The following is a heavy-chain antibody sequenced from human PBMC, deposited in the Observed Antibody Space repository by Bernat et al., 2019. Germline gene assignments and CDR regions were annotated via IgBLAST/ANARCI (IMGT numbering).Heavy chain of an antibody. D-gene: IGHD6-6*01. CDR2: INPNSGGT. CDR1: GYTFTGYY. Sequence: QVQLVQSGAEVKKPSASVKVSCKASGYTFTGYYMHWVRQAPGQGLEWMGWINPNSGGTNYAQKFQGWVTMTRDTSISTAYMELSRLRSDATAGKYCARGEEYSSPNYYGMDVWGRGTTVTVSS. CDR3: ARGEEYSSPNYYGMDV. V-gene: IGHV1-2*04. J-gene: IGHJ6*02.